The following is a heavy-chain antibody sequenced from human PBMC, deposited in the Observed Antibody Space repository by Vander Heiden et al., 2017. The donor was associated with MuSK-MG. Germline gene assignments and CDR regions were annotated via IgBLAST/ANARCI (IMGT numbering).Heavy chain of an antibody. D-gene: IGHD1-26*01. CDR3: VKSPDQWVIYFDY. CDR2: ISRGGSNT. J-gene: IGHJ4*02. Sequence: EVQLLESGGGLVQPGGSLRLSCAASGFTFSSFAMGWVRQAPGKGLEWVSGISRGGSNTYYADSVKGRFTISRDNSKNTLYLQLNSLRDEDTAVYSCVKSPDQWVIYFDYWGQGTLVTVSS. CDR1: GFTFSSFA. V-gene: IGHV3-23*01.